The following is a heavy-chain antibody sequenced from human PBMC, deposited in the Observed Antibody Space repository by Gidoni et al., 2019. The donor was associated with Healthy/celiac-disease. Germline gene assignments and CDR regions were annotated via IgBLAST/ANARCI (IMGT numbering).Heavy chain of an antibody. Sequence: QVQLVESGGGVVQPGRSLRLSCAASGFTFSSYGMHWVRQAPGKGLEWVAVIWYDGSNKYYADSVKGRFTISRDNSKNTLYLQMNSLRAEDTAVYYCARDPRYTMIVGEPFDYWGQGTLVTVSS. CDR3: ARDPRYTMIVGEPFDY. CDR1: GFTFSSYG. V-gene: IGHV3-33*01. CDR2: IWYDGSNK. J-gene: IGHJ4*02. D-gene: IGHD3-22*01.